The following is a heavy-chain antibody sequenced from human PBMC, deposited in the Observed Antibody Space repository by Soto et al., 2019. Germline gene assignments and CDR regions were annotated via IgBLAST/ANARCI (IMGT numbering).Heavy chain of an antibody. D-gene: IGHD5-12*01. CDR1: GFTFDDYA. V-gene: IGHV3-9*01. Sequence: EVQLVDSGGGLVQPGRSLRLSCAVSGFTFDDYAMHSVRQAPGKGLEWVSAISWNSGNIGYADSVKGRFTISRDNAKNSLYLQMNSLRAEDTALYYCAKELSGSSFDYWGQGTLVTVSS. CDR3: AKELSGSSFDY. CDR2: ISWNSGNI. J-gene: IGHJ4*02.